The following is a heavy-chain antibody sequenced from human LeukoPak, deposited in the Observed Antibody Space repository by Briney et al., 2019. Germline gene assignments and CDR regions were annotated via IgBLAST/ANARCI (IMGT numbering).Heavy chain of an antibody. CDR2: ISYDGSNK. CDR1: GFAFSSHA. CDR3: AKGGKWDVTPFDY. D-gene: IGHD1-26*01. Sequence: PGGSLRLSCAASGFAFSSHAMSWVRQAPGKGLEWVAVISYDGSNKYYADSVKGRFTISRDNSKNTLYLQVNSLRAEDTAVYYCAKGGKWDVTPFDYWGQGTLVTVSS. J-gene: IGHJ4*02. V-gene: IGHV3-30*04.